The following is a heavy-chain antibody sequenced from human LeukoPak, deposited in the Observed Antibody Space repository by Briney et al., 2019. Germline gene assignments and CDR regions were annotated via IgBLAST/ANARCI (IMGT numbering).Heavy chain of an antibody. D-gene: IGHD4-17*01. J-gene: IGHJ6*02. CDR2: MNPNSGNT. CDR3: ARDINPLYGDNYYYYGMDV. CDR1: GYTFTSYD. Sequence: ASVKVSCKASGYTFTSYDINWVRQATGQGLEWMGWMNPNSGNTGYAQKFQGRVTMTRNTSISTAYMELSSLRSEDTAVYYCARDINPLYGDNYYYYGMDVWGQGTTVTVSS. V-gene: IGHV1-8*01.